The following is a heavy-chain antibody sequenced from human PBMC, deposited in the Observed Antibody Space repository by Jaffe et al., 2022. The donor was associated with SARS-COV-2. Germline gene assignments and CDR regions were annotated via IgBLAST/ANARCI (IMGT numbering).Heavy chain of an antibody. D-gene: IGHD3-3*01. CDR3: AASTYYDFWSGYSPYYYGMDV. CDR2: IWYDGSNK. V-gene: IGHV3-33*01. CDR1: GFTFSSYG. J-gene: IGHJ6*02. Sequence: QVQLVESGGGVVQPGRSLRLSCAASGFTFSSYGMHWVRQAPGKGLEWVAVIWYDGSNKYYADSVKGRFTISRDNSKNTLYLQMNSLRAEDTAVYYCAASTYYDFWSGYSPYYYGMDVWGQGTTVTVSS.